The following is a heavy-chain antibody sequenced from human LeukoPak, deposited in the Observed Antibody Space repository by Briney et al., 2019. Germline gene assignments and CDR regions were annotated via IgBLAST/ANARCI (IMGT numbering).Heavy chain of an antibody. CDR3: ARDQQGAYCYDSSGAFDI. D-gene: IGHD3-22*01. V-gene: IGHV3-30-3*01. CDR1: GFTFSSYA. CDR2: ISYDGSNK. Sequence: GGSLRLSCAASGFTFSSYAMHWVRQAPGKGLEWVAVISYDGSNKYYADSVKGRFTISRDNSKNTLYLQMNSLRAEDTAVYYCARDQQGAYCYDSSGAFDIWGQGTMVTVSS. J-gene: IGHJ3*02.